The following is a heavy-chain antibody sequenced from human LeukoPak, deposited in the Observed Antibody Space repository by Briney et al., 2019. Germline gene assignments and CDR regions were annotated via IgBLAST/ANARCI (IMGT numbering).Heavy chain of an antibody. D-gene: IGHD3-22*01. CDR1: GGTFGSYA. Sequence: SVKVSCKASGGTFGSYAISWVRQAPGQGLEWMGGIIPIFGTANYAQKFQGRVTITADESTSTAYMELSSLRSEDTAVYYCARADYYDSSGYLSPPSNFDYWGQGTLVTVSS. CDR2: IIPIFGTA. J-gene: IGHJ4*02. CDR3: ARADYYDSSGYLSPPSNFDY. V-gene: IGHV1-69*13.